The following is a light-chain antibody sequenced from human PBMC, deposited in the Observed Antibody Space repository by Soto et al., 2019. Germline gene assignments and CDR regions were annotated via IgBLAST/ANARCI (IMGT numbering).Light chain of an antibody. J-gene: IGKJ4*01. CDR3: QQRGNWPLT. CDR1: QSVSSY. V-gene: IGKV3-11*01. Sequence: EIVLTQSPATLSLSPGERATLSCRASQSVSSYLAWYQQKPGQAPRLLIYDASNRATGIPARFSGSGSGTDFTLTISSLEPEDFAVSYCQQRGNWPLTFGGGTKVAIK. CDR2: DAS.